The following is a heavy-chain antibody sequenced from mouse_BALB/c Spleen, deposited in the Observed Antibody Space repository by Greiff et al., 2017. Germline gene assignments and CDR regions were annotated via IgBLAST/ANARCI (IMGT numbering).Heavy chain of an antibody. CDR2: IYPGDGDT. CDR1: GYAFSSYW. CDR3: ARGGLRRGLYAMDY. D-gene: IGHD2-4*01. J-gene: IGHJ4*01. Sequence: VQLQQSGAELVRPGSSVKISCKASGYAFSSYWMNWVKQRPGPGLEWIGQIYPGDGDTNYNGKFKGKATLTADKSSSTAYMQLSSLTSEASAVYFCARGGLRRGLYAMDYWGQGTSVTVSS. V-gene: IGHV1-80*01.